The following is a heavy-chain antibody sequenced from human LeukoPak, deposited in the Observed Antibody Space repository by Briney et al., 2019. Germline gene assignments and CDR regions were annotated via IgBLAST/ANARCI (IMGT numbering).Heavy chain of an antibody. Sequence: SETLSLTCTVSGGYIRSYYWSWIRLPPGQGLEWIGSIYYTGSTNYNPSLKSRVSMSVDTSKNQFSLKLSSVTAADTAVYYCARVYGAVAGTPDYWGQGTLVTVSS. D-gene: IGHD6-19*01. V-gene: IGHV4-59*01. CDR2: IYYTGST. J-gene: IGHJ4*02. CDR1: GGYIRSYY. CDR3: ARVYGAVAGTPDY.